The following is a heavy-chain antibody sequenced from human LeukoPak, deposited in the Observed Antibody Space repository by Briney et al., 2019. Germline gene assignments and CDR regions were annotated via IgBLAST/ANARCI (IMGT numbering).Heavy chain of an antibody. J-gene: IGHJ4*02. Sequence: GGSLRLSCAASGFTVSSNYMSWVRQAPGKGLEWVSVIYSGGSTYYADSVKGRFTISRDNSKNTLYLQMNSLRAEDTAVYYCAFSGGYYGSGSYYNQSNSDYWGQGTLVTVSS. V-gene: IGHV3-66*01. CDR1: GFTVSSNY. CDR2: IYSGGST. CDR3: AFSGGYYGSGSYYNQSNSDY. D-gene: IGHD3-10*01.